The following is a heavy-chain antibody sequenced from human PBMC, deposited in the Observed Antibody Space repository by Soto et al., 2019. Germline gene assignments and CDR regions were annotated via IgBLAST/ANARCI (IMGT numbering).Heavy chain of an antibody. CDR1: GGSISSGGYY. D-gene: IGHD3-3*01. V-gene: IGHV4-31*03. CDR3: ARELRLLEWPDYYGMDV. Sequence: PSETLSLTCTVSGGSISSGGYYWSCIRQHPGKGLEWIGYIYYSGSTYYNPSLKSRVTISVDTSKNQFSLKLSSVTAADTAVYYCARELRLLEWPDYYGMDVWGQGTTVTVSS. J-gene: IGHJ6*02. CDR2: IYYSGST.